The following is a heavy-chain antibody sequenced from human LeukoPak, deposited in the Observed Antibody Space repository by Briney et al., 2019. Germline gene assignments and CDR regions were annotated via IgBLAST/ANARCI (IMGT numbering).Heavy chain of an antibody. D-gene: IGHD6-13*01. CDR3: ATINGTWYVAY. J-gene: IGHJ4*02. CDR2: IYHSGST. Sequence: SETLSLTCAVSGYSISSGYYWGWIRQPPGKGLECIGNIYHSGSTYYNSSLKSRVTISVDTSKNQFSLKLSYVTAADTALYYCATINGTWYVAYWGQGTLVTVSS. CDR1: GYSISSGYY. V-gene: IGHV4-38-2*01.